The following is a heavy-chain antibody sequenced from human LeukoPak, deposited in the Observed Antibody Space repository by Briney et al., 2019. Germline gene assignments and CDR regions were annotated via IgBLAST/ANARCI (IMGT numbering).Heavy chain of an antibody. J-gene: IGHJ3*02. CDR2: IKSKTDGGTA. CDR1: GFTFSDAW. CDR3: TTDPWAFDS. Sequence: GGSLRLSCAASGFTFSDAWMSRVCQAPGKGLGCVGRIKSKTDGGTADYAAPVKGRFTVSRDDSKNTLYLQMNSLKTEDTAVYYCTTDPWAFDSWGQGTMVTVSS. V-gene: IGHV3-15*01.